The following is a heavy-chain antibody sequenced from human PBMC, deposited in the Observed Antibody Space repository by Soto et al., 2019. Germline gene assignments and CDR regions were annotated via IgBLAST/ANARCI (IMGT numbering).Heavy chain of an antibody. CDR3: ERVSGYYDSSGFDS. V-gene: IGHV3-48*03. J-gene: IGHJ4*02. CDR1: GLTFSSYE. D-gene: IGHD3-22*01. CDR2: ISRSGSTI. Sequence: PGGSLRLSCAASGLTFSSYEMNWVRQAPGKGLEWVSYISRSGSTIYYADSVKGRVTISRDNAKNSLYLQMNSLRGEDTAVYYCERVSGYYDSSGFDSWGQGTLVTVSS.